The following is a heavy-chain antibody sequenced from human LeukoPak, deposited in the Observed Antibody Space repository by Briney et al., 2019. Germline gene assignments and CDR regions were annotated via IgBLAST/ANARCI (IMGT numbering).Heavy chain of an antibody. J-gene: IGHJ5*02. CDR1: GGSISSYY. V-gene: IGHV4-59*08. Sequence: NASETLSLTCTVSGGSISSYYWSWIRQPPGKGLEWIGYIYYSGSTNYNPSLKSRVTISVDTSKNQFSLKLSSVTAADTAVYYCARLANWFDPWGQGTLVTVSS. CDR2: IYYSGST. CDR3: ARLANWFDP.